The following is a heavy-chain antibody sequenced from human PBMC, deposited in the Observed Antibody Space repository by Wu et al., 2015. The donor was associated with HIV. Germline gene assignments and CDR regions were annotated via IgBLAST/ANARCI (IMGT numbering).Heavy chain of an antibody. V-gene: IGHV1-2*02. CDR3: ARDWLVPCSFLTYFYMDV. D-gene: IGHD3-10*02. Sequence: QVQLVQSGAEVQKSGASVKVSCKTSGYTFTDYYIHWVRQAPGQGLQWMGWINPNTGDTKYAQTFKGSVTMTRDTSISTVYMVLTSLKSNDTAIYYCARDWLVPCSFLTYFYMDVVGQRDHGYRLL. CDR2: INPNTGDT. J-gene: IGHJ6*03. CDR1: GYTFTDYY.